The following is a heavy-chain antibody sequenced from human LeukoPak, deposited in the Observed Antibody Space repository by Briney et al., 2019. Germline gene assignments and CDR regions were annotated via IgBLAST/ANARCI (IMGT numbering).Heavy chain of an antibody. V-gene: IGHV1-8*01. J-gene: IGHJ6*03. D-gene: IGHD3-10*01. CDR3: ARSRRGSGSRDYYYYYMDV. CDR2: MNPNSGNT. CDR1: RYTFTSYD. Sequence: ASVKVSCKASRYTFTSYDINWVRQATGQGLEWMGWMNPNSGNTGYAQKFQGRVTMTRNTSISTAYMELSSLRSEDTAVYYCARSRRGSGSRDYYYYYMDVWGKGTTVTVSS.